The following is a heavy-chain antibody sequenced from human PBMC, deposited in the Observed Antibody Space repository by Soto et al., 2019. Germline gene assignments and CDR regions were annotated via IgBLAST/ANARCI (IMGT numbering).Heavy chain of an antibody. CDR3: ASIVVGKWLVPGGY. Sequence: EVQIVESGGALIQPGGSLRLSCAASGFTSSMTWVRQAPGKGLEWVSASDFSGRLTHYADSVKGRFTIFRDTSVTTLFLPMNTIRPADTAVYYCASIVVGKWLVPGGYWGQGTLVTVSS. CDR1: GFTSS. D-gene: IGHD3-22*01. J-gene: IGHJ4*02. CDR2: SDFSGRLT. V-gene: IGHV3-23*04.